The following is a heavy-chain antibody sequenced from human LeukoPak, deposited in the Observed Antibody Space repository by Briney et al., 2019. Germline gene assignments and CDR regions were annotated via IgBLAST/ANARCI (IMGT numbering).Heavy chain of an antibody. D-gene: IGHD3-16*01. Sequence: SETLSLTCTVSGYSISSGNYWGWIRQPPGKGLEWIGSVYHSGSTYYNPSLKSRVTISVDTSKNQFSLKLSSVTAADTSVYYCARHYAQPGAFDVWGQGTMVTVSS. J-gene: IGHJ3*01. V-gene: IGHV4-38-2*02. CDR2: VYHSGST. CDR3: ARHYAQPGAFDV. CDR1: GYSISSGNY.